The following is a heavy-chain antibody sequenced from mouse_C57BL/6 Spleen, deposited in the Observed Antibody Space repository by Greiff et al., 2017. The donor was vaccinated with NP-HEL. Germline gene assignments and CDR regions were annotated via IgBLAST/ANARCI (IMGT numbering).Heavy chain of an antibody. CDR3: AIYDGDAMDY. CDR2: INPSSGYT. V-gene: IGHV1-4*01. CDR1: GYTFTSYT. J-gene: IGHJ4*01. D-gene: IGHD2-3*01. Sequence: VQLQQSGAELARPGASVKMSCKASGYTFTSYTMHWVKQRPGQGLEWIGYINPSSGYTKYNQKFKDKATLTADKSSSTASMQLSSLTSEDSAVYYCAIYDGDAMDYWGQGTSVTVSS.